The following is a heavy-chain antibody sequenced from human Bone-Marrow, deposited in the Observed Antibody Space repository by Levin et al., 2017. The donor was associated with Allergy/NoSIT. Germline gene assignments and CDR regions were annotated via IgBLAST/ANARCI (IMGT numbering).Heavy chain of an antibody. D-gene: IGHD3-16*01. CDR3: VGGYAFDY. V-gene: IGHV4-59*01. CDR1: GTPISSFY. J-gene: IGHJ4*02. CDR2: IYYAGTT. Sequence: SQTLSLTCTVSGTPISSFYWYWIRQPPGKGLEWIGYIYYAGTTDYNPSLKGRVTISLDTSTNQLSLKLTSVTAADTAVYYCVGGYAFDYWGQGTLVTVSS.